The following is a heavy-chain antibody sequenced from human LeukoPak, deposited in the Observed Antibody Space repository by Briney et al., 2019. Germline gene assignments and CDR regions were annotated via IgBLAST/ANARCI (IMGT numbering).Heavy chain of an antibody. V-gene: IGHV4-59*06. CDR1: GFTFSSYS. J-gene: IGHJ5*02. CDR3: ARRNYDSSGYYSFDP. CDR2: IYYSGST. D-gene: IGHD3-22*01. Sequence: PGGSLRLSCAASGFTFSSYSMNWVRQAPGKGLEWIGYIYYSGSTYYNPSLKSRVTISVNTSKNQFSLKLSSVTAADTAVYYCARRNYDSSGYYSFDPWGQGTLVTVSS.